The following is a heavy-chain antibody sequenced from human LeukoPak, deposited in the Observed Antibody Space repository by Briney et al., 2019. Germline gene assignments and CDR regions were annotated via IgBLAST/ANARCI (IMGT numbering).Heavy chain of an antibody. CDR3: ARDQGGSGPTTYDY. Sequence: GGSLRLSCAASGFTFSRSWMHWVRQAPGKGLVWVSRINTDGSDTMYADSVKGRFTISRDNAKNTLYLQMNSLKAEDTAVYYCARDQGGSGPTTYDYWGQGDLVTVSS. J-gene: IGHJ4*02. CDR2: INTDGSDT. D-gene: IGHD6-19*01. V-gene: IGHV3-74*03. CDR1: GFTFSRSW.